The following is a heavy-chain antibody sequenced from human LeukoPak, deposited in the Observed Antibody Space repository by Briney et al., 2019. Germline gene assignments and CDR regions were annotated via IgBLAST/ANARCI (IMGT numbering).Heavy chain of an antibody. V-gene: IGHV1-3*02. CDR2: SNAGNGNT. D-gene: IGHD1-1*01. J-gene: IGHJ4*02. Sequence: GASVKVSCKASGYTFTSHAMHWVRQAPGQRLEWMGWSNAGNGNTKYSQEFQGRVTITRDTSASTAYMELSSLRSEDMAVYYCARESWNDGSFDYWGQGTLVTVSS. CDR3: ARESWNDGSFDY. CDR1: GYTFTSHA.